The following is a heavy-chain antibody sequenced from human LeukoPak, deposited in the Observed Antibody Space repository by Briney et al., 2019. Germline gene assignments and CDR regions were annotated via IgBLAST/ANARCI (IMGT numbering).Heavy chain of an antibody. CDR2: INHSGST. CDR1: GGSFSGYY. J-gene: IGHJ4*02. V-gene: IGHV4-34*01. CDR3: ARGPSDYGDYLFDY. Sequence: KPSETLSLTCAVYGGSFSGYYWSWIRQPPGKGLEWIGEINHSGSTNYNPSLKSRVTISVGTSKNQFSLKLSSVTAADTAVYYCARGPSDYGDYLFDYWGQGTLVTVSS. D-gene: IGHD4-17*01.